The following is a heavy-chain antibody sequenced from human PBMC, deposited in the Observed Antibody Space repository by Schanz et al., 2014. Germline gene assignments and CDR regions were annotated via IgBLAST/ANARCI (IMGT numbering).Heavy chain of an antibody. Sequence: EVQLVESGGGLIQPGGSLRLSCAVSGFTVSSNYMSWVRQAPGEGLEWVSTVYMSAASTRYADSVKGRFIISRDSSKNTLFLQMNSLRPEDTALYFCARDEGRDGYNLAFDVWGQGTLVTVSS. J-gene: IGHJ3*01. CDR2: VYMSAAST. CDR1: GFTVSSNY. CDR3: ARDEGRDGYNLAFDV. V-gene: IGHV3-53*01. D-gene: IGHD5-12*01.